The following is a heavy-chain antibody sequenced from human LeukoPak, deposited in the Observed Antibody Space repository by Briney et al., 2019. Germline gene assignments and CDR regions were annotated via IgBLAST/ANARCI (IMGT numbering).Heavy chain of an antibody. CDR1: GGSISSYY. CDR3: ASLLYGDYDFDY. D-gene: IGHD4-17*01. CDR2: IYYSGST. V-gene: IGHV4-59*01. Sequence: SETLSLTCTVSGGSISSYYWSWIRQPPGKGLEWIGYIYYSGSTNYNPSLKSRVTISVDTSKNQFSLKLSSVTAADTAVYYCASLLYGDYDFDYWGQGTLVTVSS. J-gene: IGHJ4*02.